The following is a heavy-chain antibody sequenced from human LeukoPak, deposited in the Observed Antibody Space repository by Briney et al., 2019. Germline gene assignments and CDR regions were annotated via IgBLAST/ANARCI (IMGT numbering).Heavy chain of an antibody. V-gene: IGHV3-23*01. D-gene: IGHD3-22*01. J-gene: IGHJ4*02. CDR2: ISGSGGST. CDR3: AKDSGYYDSSGYYDNFDY. CDR1: GFTFSSYA. Sequence: GGSLRLSCAASGFTFSSYAMSWVRQAPGKGLEWVSAISGSGGSTYYADSVKGRFTISRDNSKNTLYLRMNSLRAEDTAVYYCAKDSGYYDSSGYYDNFDYWGQGTLVTVSS.